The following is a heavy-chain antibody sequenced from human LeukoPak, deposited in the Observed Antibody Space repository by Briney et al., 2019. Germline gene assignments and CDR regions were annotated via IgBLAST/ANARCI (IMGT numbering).Heavy chain of an antibody. CDR2: IKRDGSEK. CDR1: GFTLSSYW. D-gene: IGHD1-26*01. V-gene: IGHV3-7*01. CDR3: VRDDGATKPC. J-gene: IGHJ4*02. Sequence: GGSLRLSCAASGFTLSSYWMSWVRQAPGKGLEWVANIKRDGSEKYYVDSVKGRFTISRDNAKNSLYLQMNSLRVEDTAVCYCVRDDGATKPCWGQGTLVTVSS.